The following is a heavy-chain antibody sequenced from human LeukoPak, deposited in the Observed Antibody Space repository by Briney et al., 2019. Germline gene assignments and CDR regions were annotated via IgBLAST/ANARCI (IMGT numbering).Heavy chain of an antibody. D-gene: IGHD5/OR15-5a*01. J-gene: IGHJ6*02. CDR1: GYTFTSYY. CDR2: INPSGGST. CDR3: ASLVWSRTSGGNYYYYYGMDV. Sequence: EASVKVSCKASGYTFTSYYMHWVRQAPGQGLEWMGIINPSGGSTSYAQKFQGRVTMTRDPSTSTVYMELSSLRSEDTAVYYCASLVWSRTSGGNYYYYYGMDVWGQGTTVTVSS. V-gene: IGHV1-46*01.